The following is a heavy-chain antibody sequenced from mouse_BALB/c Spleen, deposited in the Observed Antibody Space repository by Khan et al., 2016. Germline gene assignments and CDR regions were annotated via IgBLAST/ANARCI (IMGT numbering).Heavy chain of an antibody. Sequence: EVQLQESGPGLVKPSQSLSLTCTVTGYSITSDYAWNWIRQFPGNKLEWMGYISYSGSTSYNPSLKSRISITRDPSKNQFFLQLNSVTTEDTATYYCARWDGNYWYFDVWGAGTTVTVSS. CDR2: ISYSGST. CDR3: ARWDGNYWYFDV. J-gene: IGHJ1*01. CDR1: GYSITSDYA. D-gene: IGHD2-1*01. V-gene: IGHV3-2*02.